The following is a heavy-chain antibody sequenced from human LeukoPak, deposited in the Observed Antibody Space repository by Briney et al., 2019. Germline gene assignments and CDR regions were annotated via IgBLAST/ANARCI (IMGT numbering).Heavy chain of an antibody. CDR3: ARAMYSSSWYPQYYFDY. J-gene: IGHJ4*02. V-gene: IGHV4-59*08. Sequence: PSETLSLTCTVSGGSISSYYWSWIRQPPGKGLEWIGYIYYSGSTNYNPSLKSRVTISVDTSKNQFSLKLSSVTAADTAVYHCARAMYSSSWYPQYYFDYWGQGTLVTVSS. CDR1: GGSISSYY. D-gene: IGHD6-13*01. CDR2: IYYSGST.